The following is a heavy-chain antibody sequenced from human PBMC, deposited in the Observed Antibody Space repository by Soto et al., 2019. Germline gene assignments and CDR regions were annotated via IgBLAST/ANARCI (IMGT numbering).Heavy chain of an antibody. CDR1: GYTFTSYD. CDR3: ERPYYDFWSGKRRDIKNYYYYYMDV. V-gene: IGHV1-8*01. J-gene: IGHJ6*03. D-gene: IGHD3-3*01. CDR2: MNPNSGNT. Sequence: ASVKVSCKASGYTFTSYDINWVRQATGQGLEWMGWMNPNSGNTGYAQKFQGRVTMTRNTSISTAYMELSSLRSEDTAVYYCERPYYDFWSGKRRDIKNYYYYYMDVWGKGTTVTVSS.